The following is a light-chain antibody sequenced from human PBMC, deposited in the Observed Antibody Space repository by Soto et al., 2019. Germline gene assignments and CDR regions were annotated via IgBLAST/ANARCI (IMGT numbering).Light chain of an antibody. J-gene: IGLJ2*01. CDR1: SSDVGGYNY. CDR3: SSYTSSSPVV. Sequence: QSALTQPASVSGSPGQSITISCTGTSSDVGGYNYVSWYQQHPGKAPKLMIYDVSNRPSGVSNRFSGSKSGNTASLTISGLQADDEADYYCSSYTSSSPVVFGGVTKLTVL. V-gene: IGLV2-14*01. CDR2: DVS.